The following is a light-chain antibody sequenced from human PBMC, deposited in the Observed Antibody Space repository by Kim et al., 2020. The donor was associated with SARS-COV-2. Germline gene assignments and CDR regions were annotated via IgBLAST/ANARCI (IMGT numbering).Light chain of an antibody. J-gene: IGLJ3*02. CDR1: RSNIGVNS. CDR3: GTWDSSLSAGGV. CDR2: DND. Sequence: QKVTISCSGRRSNIGVNSVSWYQHLPGTAPKLLIYDNDKRPSGIPDRFSGSKSGTSATLDITGLQTGDEADYYCGTWDSSLSAGGVFGGGTQLTVL. V-gene: IGLV1-51*01.